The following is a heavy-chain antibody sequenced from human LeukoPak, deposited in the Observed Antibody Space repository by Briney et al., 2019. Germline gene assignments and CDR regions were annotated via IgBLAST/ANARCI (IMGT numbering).Heavy chain of an antibody. CDR2: IYTGGTT. V-gene: IGHV3-53*01. CDR1: GFTVSSNY. D-gene: IGHD3-22*01. CDR3: ARFYYYDSIGYYYHFDY. J-gene: IGHJ4*02. Sequence: AGGSLRLSCAVSGFTVSSNYMSWVRQAPGKGLEWVSVIYTGGTTYYADSVKGRFTISRDNSKNAVFLQMSSLRAEDTAVYYCARFYYYDSIGYYYHFDYWGQGILVTVSS.